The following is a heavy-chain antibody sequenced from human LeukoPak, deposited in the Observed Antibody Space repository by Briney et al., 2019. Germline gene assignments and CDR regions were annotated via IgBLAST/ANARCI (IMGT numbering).Heavy chain of an antibody. J-gene: IGHJ3*02. Sequence: SVKVSCKASGGTFSSYAISWVRQAPGQGLEWMGGIIPIFGTANYAQKFQGRVTITADESTSTAYMELSSLRSEDTAVYYCARDGVRISGYYYGYDAFDIWGQGTMVTVSS. CDR1: GGTFSSYA. CDR3: ARDGVRISGYYYGYDAFDI. V-gene: IGHV1-69*13. D-gene: IGHD3-22*01. CDR2: IIPIFGTA.